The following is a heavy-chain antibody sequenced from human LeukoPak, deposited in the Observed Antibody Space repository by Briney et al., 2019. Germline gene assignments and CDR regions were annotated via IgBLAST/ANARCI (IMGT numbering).Heavy chain of an antibody. J-gene: IGHJ4*02. CDR3: VSFYETY. D-gene: IGHD2/OR15-2a*01. Sequence: GGSLRLSCAASGFTFSSYWMHWVRQVPGKGLVWVSHINSDGSWTSYADSVKGRFTISKDNAKNTVYLQMNSLRAEDTAVYYCVSFYETYWGQGSLVTVSS. V-gene: IGHV3-74*01. CDR1: GFTFSSYW. CDR2: INSDGSWT.